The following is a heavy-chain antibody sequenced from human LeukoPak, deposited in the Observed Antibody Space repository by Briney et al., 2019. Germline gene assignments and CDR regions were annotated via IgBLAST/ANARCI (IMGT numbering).Heavy chain of an antibody. D-gene: IGHD5-12*01. V-gene: IGHV3-23*01. CDR1: GFTFSSHG. CDR3: AKDDDWLRFEH. Sequence: PRGSLRLSCAASGFTFSSHGMNWVRQAPGKGLEWVSGISGSGGRTYYADSVKGRFTISRDNSNHMLYLQMNSLIAEDTAIYYCAKDDDWLRFEHWGRGTPVSVSS. CDR2: ISGSGGRT. J-gene: IGHJ4*02.